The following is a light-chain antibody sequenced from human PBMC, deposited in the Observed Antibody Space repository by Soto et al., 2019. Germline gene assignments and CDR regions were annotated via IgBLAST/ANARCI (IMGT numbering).Light chain of an antibody. CDR2: GAS. Sequence: EIVLTQSPGTLSLSPGERATLSCRASQSVSSSYLAWYQQKPGQAPRLLIYGASTRATGIPDRFSGSGSGTDFTLTISRLEPEDLAVYYCQHFGNSLWTFGQGTKVDIK. CDR3: QHFGNSLWT. CDR1: QSVSSSY. J-gene: IGKJ1*01. V-gene: IGKV3-20*01.